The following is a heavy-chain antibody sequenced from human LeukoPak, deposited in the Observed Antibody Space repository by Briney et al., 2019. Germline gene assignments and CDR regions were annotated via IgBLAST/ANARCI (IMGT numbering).Heavy chain of an antibody. V-gene: IGHV4-39*07. J-gene: IGHJ4*02. D-gene: IGHD3-22*01. CDR1: GDSISSSSYY. Sequence: KPSETLSLTCTVSGDSISSSSYYWGWIRQPPGKELGWIGSIYYSGSTYYNPSLKSRVTISVDTSKNQFSLKLSSVTAADTAVYYCARDQYYYDSSGYLFDYWGQGTLVTVSS. CDR3: ARDQYYYDSSGYLFDY. CDR2: IYYSGST.